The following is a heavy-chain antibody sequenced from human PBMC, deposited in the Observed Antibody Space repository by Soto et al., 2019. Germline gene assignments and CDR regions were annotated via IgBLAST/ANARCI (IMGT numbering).Heavy chain of an antibody. V-gene: IGHV1-18*01. D-gene: IGHD3-9*01. CDR2: ISAYNVNT. J-gene: IGHJ5*02. Sequence: ASVKVSCKASGYTFTSYGSSWVRQAPGQGLEWMGWISAYNVNTNYAQKLQGRVTMTTDTSTSTAYLELRSLRSDDTAVYYCARDLGILTGYCFDPWGQGTLVTVSS. CDR3: ARDLGILTGYCFDP. CDR1: GYTFTSYG.